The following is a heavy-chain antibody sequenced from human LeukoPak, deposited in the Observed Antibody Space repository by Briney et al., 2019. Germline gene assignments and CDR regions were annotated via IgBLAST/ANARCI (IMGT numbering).Heavy chain of an antibody. CDR1: GDSVSSNSAA. J-gene: IGHJ6*03. CDR2: TYYRSKWYN. CDR3: ARVKGDSGYDYHYYYMDV. V-gene: IGHV6-1*01. Sequence: SQTLSLTRAISGDSVSSNSAAWNWIRQSPSRGLEWLGRTYYRSKWYNDYAVSVKSRITINPDTSKNQFSLQLNSVTPEDTAVYYCARVKGDSGYDYHYYYMDVWGKGTTVTVSS. D-gene: IGHD5-12*01.